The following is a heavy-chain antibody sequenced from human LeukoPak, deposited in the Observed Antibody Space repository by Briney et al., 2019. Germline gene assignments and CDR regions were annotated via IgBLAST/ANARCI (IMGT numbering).Heavy chain of an antibody. J-gene: IGHJ3*02. D-gene: IGHD6-13*01. CDR3: ARDIAAAGTGRAFDI. CDR1: GGTFSSYT. CDR2: IIPILGIA. V-gene: IGHV1-69*04. Sequence: SVKVSCKASGGTFSSYTISWVRQAPGQGLEWMGRIIPILGIANYAQKFLGRVTITADKSTSTAYMELSSLRSEDTAVYYCARDIAAAGTGRAFDIWGQGTMVTVSS.